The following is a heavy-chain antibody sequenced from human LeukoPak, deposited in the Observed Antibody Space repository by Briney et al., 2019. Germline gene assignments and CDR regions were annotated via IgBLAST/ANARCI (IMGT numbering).Heavy chain of an antibody. J-gene: IGHJ6*02. CDR1: GGSISSYY. D-gene: IGHD3-10*01. CDR2: IYYSGST. CDR3: ARGSGSYYMRYYYYGMDV. V-gene: IGHV4-59*01. Sequence: SETLSLTCTVSGGSISSYYWSWIRHPPGKGLEWIGYIYYSGSTNYNPSLKSRVTISVDTSKNQFSLKLSSVTAADTAVYYCARGSGSYYMRYYYYGMDVWGQGTTVTVSS.